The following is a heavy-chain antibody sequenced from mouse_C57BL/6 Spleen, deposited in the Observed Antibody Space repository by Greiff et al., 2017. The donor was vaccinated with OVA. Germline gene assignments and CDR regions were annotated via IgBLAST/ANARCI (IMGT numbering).Heavy chain of an antibody. J-gene: IGHJ3*01. D-gene: IGHD1-1*01. CDR2: IDTSGSYT. Sequence: QVQLQQPGAELVMPGASVKLSCKASGYTFTSYGMHWVKPRPGQGLEWVGEIDTSGSYTNYNQKFKGKSTLSVDKSSSTSYMQLSSLTAEDSSVYYCARNYYGSEGFAYWGQGTLVTVSA. CDR1: GYTFTSYG. V-gene: IGHV1-69*01. CDR3: ARNYYGSEGFAY.